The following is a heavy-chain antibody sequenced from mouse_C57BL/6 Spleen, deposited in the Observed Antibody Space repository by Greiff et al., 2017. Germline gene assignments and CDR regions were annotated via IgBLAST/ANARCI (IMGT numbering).Heavy chain of an antibody. V-gene: IGHV1-18*01. CDR2: INPNNGGT. CDR1: GYTFTDYN. J-gene: IGHJ4*01. D-gene: IGHD2-2*01. Sequence: EVQLQESGPELVKPGASVKIPCKASGYTFTDYNMDWVKQSHGKSLEWIGDINPNNGGTIYNQKFKGKATLTVDKSSSTAYMELRSLTSEDTAVYYCARRGGWLRRDYYAMDYWGQGTSVTVSS. CDR3: ARRGGWLRRDYYAMDY.